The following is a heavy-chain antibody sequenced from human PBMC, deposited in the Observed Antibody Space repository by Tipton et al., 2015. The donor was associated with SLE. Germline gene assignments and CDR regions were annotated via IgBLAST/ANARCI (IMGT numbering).Heavy chain of an antibody. V-gene: IGHV3-23*01. J-gene: IGHJ4*02. Sequence: SLRLSCAASGFTFSSYAMSWVRQAPGKGLEWVSAISGSGGSTYYADSVKGRFTISRDNSKNTLYLQMNSLRAEDTAVYYCAKSPKSSIYFFDYWGRGTLVTVSS. D-gene: IGHD1-26*01. CDR2: ISGSGGST. CDR3: AKSPKSSIYFFDY. CDR1: GFTFSSYA.